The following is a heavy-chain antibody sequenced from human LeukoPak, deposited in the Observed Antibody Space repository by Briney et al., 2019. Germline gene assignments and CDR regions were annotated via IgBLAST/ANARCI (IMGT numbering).Heavy chain of an antibody. V-gene: IGHV1-69*06. D-gene: IGHD3-10*01. CDR1: GGTFGSYA. CDR3: AREDMVRGVMSDY. CDR2: IIPIFGTA. Sequence: SVKVSCKASGGTFGSYAISWVRQAPGQGLEWMGGIIPIFGTANYAQKFQGRVTITADKSTSTAYMELSSLRSEDTAVYYCAREDMVRGVMSDYWGQGTLVTVSS. J-gene: IGHJ4*02.